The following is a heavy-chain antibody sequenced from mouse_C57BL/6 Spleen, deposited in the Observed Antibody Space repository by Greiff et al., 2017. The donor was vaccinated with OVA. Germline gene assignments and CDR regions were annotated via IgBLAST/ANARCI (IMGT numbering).Heavy chain of an antibody. V-gene: IGHV1-53*01. CDR1: GYTFTSYW. J-gene: IGHJ1*03. CDR3: ARADYSGSSYLWYFDV. D-gene: IGHD1-1*01. CDR2: INPSNGGT. Sequence: VQLQQPGTELVKPGASVKLSCKASGYTFTSYWMHWVKQRPGQGLEWIGNINPSNGGTNYNEKFKSKATLTVDKSSSTAYMQLSSLTSEDSAVYYCARADYSGSSYLWYFDVWGTGTTVTVSS.